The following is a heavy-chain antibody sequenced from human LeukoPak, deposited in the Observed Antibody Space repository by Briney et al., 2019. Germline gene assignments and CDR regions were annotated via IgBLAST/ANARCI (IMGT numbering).Heavy chain of an antibody. Sequence: GGSLRLSCAASGFTFSSYAMSWVLQAPGEGLEWVSAISGSGGSTYYADSVKGRFTISRDNSKNTLYLQMNSLRAEDTAVYYCAKPPLGPKYYFDYWGQGTLVTVSS. CDR1: GFTFSSYA. D-gene: IGHD3/OR15-3a*01. V-gene: IGHV3-23*01. CDR3: AKPPLGPKYYFDY. J-gene: IGHJ4*02. CDR2: ISGSGGST.